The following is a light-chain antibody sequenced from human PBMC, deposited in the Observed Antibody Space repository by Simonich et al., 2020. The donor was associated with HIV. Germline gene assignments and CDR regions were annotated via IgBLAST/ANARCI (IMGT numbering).Light chain of an antibody. CDR1: SSDVGCYNY. CDR3: SSYTSSSTLV. J-gene: IGLJ2*01. Sequence: QFALTQPASVSGSPGQSITISCTGTSSDVGCYNYVSWYQQHPGKAPKIMIYDVSNRPSGVFNRFSGPKSGNTASLTISGLQAEDEADYYCSSYTSSSTLVFGGGTKVTVV. V-gene: IGLV2-14*03. CDR2: DVS.